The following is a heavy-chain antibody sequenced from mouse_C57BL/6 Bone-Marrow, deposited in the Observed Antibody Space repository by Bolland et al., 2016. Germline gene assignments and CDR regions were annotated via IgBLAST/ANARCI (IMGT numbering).Heavy chain of an antibody. J-gene: IGHJ2*01. D-gene: IGHD1-1*01. V-gene: IGHV1-78*01. CDR3: ARLTTDFDY. CDR2: RDGST. Sequence: RDGSTKYNEKFKGKATLTADKSSSTAYMQLNSLTSEDSAVYFCARLTTDFDYWSQGTT.